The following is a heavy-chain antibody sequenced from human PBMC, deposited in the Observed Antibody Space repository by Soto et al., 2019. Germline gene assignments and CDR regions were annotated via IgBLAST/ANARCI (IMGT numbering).Heavy chain of an antibody. CDR3: VMVDNYVTPTPQDV. J-gene: IGHJ6*02. CDR2: ISPYTGNT. CDR1: GYIFVNYG. V-gene: IGHV1-18*01. D-gene: IGHD3-16*01. Sequence: QVQLVQSGDEVKKPGASVKVSCKASGYIFVNYGIAWVRQAPGHVLEWMGWISPYTGNTHSATKVHGRLTMTTDTSTSTGYMDLGSLTSDDTAVYYCVMVDNYVTPTPQDVWGQGTTVTVSS.